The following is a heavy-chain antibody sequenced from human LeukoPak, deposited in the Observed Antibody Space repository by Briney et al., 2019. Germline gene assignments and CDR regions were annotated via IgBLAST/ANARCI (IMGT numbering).Heavy chain of an antibody. Sequence: ASVKVSCKASRYTFTCYYMHWVRQAPGQGLEWMGWINPNSGGTNYAQKFQGRVTMTRYTSISTAYMELSRLRSDDTAVYYCAWQGVVVTDTPLDYWGQGTLVTVSS. V-gene: IGHV1-2*02. CDR1: RYTFTCYY. CDR2: INPNSGGT. J-gene: IGHJ4*02. CDR3: AWQGVVVTDTPLDY. D-gene: IGHD2-21*02.